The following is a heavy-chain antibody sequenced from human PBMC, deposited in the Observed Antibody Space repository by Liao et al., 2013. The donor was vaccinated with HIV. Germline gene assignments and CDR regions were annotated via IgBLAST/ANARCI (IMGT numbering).Heavy chain of an antibody. Sequence: QVQLQESGSGLVKPSETLSLTCTVSGGSISSYYWSWIRQPPGKGLEWIGYIYYSGSTNYNPSLKSRVTISVDTSKNQFSLKLSSVTAADTAVYYCARALGGELDAFDIWGQGTMVTVSS. V-gene: IGHV4-59*01. J-gene: IGHJ3*02. CDR1: GGSISSYY. CDR3: ARALGGELDAFDI. D-gene: IGHD1-26*01. CDR2: IYYSGST.